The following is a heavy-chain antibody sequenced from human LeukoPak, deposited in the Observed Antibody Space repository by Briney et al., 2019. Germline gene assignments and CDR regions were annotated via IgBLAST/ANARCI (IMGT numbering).Heavy chain of an antibody. Sequence: GGSLRLSCAASGFTFSSYAIHWVRQAPGKGLEYVSAISSNGGSTYYANSVKGRFTISRDNSKNTLYLQMGSLRAEDMAVYYCARADGGDDAFDIWGQGTMVTVSS. CDR1: GFTFSSYA. D-gene: IGHD2-21*01. V-gene: IGHV3-64*01. CDR2: ISSNGGST. J-gene: IGHJ3*02. CDR3: ARADGGDDAFDI.